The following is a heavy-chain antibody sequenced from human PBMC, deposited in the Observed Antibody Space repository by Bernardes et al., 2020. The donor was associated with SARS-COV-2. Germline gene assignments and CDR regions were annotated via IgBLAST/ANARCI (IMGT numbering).Heavy chain of an antibody. V-gene: IGHV1-2*02. Sequence: ASVKVSCKASGYTFTGYYMHWVRQAPGQGLEWMGWINPNSGGTNYAQKFQGRVTMTRDTSISTAYMELSRLRSDDTAVYYCARDEMMFGVGVFDLWGRGTLVTVSS. D-gene: IGHD3-10*02. CDR1: GYTFTGYY. J-gene: IGHJ2*01. CDR3: ARDEMMFGVGVFDL. CDR2: INPNSGGT.